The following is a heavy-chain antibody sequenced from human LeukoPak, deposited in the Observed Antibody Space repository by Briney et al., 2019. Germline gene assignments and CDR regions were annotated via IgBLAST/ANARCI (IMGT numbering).Heavy chain of an antibody. Sequence: PGGSLRLSCVVSGFTFINYGMSWVRQAPGKGLGWVSTIRASGDRTYYAESVKGRFTMSGDKSKNTLYLQMSNLRAEDTAVYHCAVLAVPAVGYWGQGTLVIVSS. CDR1: GFTFINYG. V-gene: IGHV3-23*01. D-gene: IGHD2-15*01. CDR2: IRASGDRT. CDR3: AVLAVPAVGY. J-gene: IGHJ4*02.